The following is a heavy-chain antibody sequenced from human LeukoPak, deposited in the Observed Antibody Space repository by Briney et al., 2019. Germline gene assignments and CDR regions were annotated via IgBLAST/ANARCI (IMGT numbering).Heavy chain of an antibody. D-gene: IGHD2-15*01. CDR1: GGSISGYY. V-gene: IGHV4-59*01. Sequence: SETLSLTCTVPGGSISGYYWSWIRQPPGKGLEWIGYIPYSGSTTYNPSLKSRVTISLDTSRYQFSLRLSTVTAADTAVYYCARENEYCSGGSCYSAFDYWGQGTLVTVSS. CDR2: IPYSGST. CDR3: ARENEYCSGGSCYSAFDY. J-gene: IGHJ4*02.